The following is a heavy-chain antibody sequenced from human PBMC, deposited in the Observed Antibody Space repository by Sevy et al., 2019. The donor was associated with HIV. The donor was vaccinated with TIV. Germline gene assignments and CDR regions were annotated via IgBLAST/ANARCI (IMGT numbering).Heavy chain of an antibody. D-gene: IGHD2-2*02. CDR2: IWYHGSNK. Sequence: GGSLRLSCAASGFTFSSYGMHWVRQAPGKGLEWVAVIWYHGSNKYYADSVKGRFTISRDNSKNTLYLQMNSLRAEDPAVYYCARDHCSSTRCYTYYYGMDVWGQGTTVTVSS. CDR3: ARDHCSSTRCYTYYYGMDV. J-gene: IGHJ6*02. V-gene: IGHV3-33*01. CDR1: GFTFSSYG.